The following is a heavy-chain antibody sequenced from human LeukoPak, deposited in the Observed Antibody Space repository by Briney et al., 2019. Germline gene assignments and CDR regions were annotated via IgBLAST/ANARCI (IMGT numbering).Heavy chain of an antibody. J-gene: IGHJ6*02. D-gene: IGHD2-2*01. Sequence: GESLRLSCAASGFTFSSYWMSWVRQAPGKGLEWVANIKQDGSEKYYVDSVKGRFTISRDNAKNSLYLQMNSLRAEDTAVYYCARDIVVVPAVTSIYYYGMDVWGQGTTVTVSS. CDR1: GFTFSSYW. CDR3: ARDIVVVPAVTSIYYYGMDV. V-gene: IGHV3-7*01. CDR2: IKQDGSEK.